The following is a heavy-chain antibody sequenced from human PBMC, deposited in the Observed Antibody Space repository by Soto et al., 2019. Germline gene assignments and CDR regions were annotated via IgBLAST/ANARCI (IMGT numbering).Heavy chain of an antibody. CDR3: TSFDSSGYYPQYRC. CDR2: IIPILGTA. Sequence: SVKVSCKVSGGSFSSFSINWVRQAPGQGFEWMGGIIPILGTANFTQKFQGRVTFTADESTTTAYMTLSSLTSEDTAIYYCTSFDSSGYYPQYRCWGPRTQVTVSS. J-gene: IGHJ4*02. V-gene: IGHV1-69*13. D-gene: IGHD3-22*01. CDR1: GGSFSSFS.